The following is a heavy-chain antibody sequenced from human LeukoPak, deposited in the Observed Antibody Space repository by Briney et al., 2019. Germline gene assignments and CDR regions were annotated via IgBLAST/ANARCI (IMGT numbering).Heavy chain of an antibody. CDR1: GGSISSTSYY. CDR3: ARRTCGGDCYSVDY. J-gene: IGHJ4*02. CDR2: ISYSGTT. V-gene: IGHV4-39*07. Sequence: PSETLSLTCTVSGGSISSTSYYWGWIRQPPGKGLEWIGSISYSGTTYYNPSLKSRVTISVDTSKNQFSLKLSSVTAADTAVYYCARRTCGGDCYSVDYWGQGNLVTVSS. D-gene: IGHD2-21*02.